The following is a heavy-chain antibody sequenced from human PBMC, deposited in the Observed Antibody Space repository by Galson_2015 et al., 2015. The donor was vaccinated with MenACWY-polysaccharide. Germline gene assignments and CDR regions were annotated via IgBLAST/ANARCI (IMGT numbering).Heavy chain of an antibody. CDR2: INGGSSTI. CDR3: ARDSGIAGADHS. CDR1: GFTFSTYS. V-gene: IGHV3-48*02. J-gene: IGHJ4*01. Sequence: SLRLSCAASGFTFSTYSMTWVRQAPGKGVEWVSYINGGSSTIYYADSVKGRFTISRDNAKNSLYLQMNSLRDDDTAVYYCARDSGIAGADHSWGHGTLVTGSS. D-gene: IGHD6-13*01.